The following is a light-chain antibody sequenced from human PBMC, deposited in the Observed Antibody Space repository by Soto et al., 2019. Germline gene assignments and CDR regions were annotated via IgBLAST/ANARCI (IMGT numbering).Light chain of an antibody. CDR2: EAT. J-gene: IGLJ1*01. CDR1: ISDVGSYNL. Sequence: QSVLTQPASVSGSPGQSITISCTGSISDVGSYNLVSWYQHHPGKVPKVIIYEATKRPSGVSSRFSGSKSPNAASLTLSGFQAENEADYFCCSYGGNSRTFGRGTKVTVL. V-gene: IGLV2-23*01. CDR3: CSYGGNSRT.